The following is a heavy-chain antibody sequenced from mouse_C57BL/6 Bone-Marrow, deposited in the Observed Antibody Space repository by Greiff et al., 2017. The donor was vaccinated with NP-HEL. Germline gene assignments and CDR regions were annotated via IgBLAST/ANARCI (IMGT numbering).Heavy chain of an antibody. V-gene: IGHV1-54*01. CDR1: GYAFTNYL. Sequence: QVQLQQSGAELVRPGTSVKVSCKASGYAFTNYLIEWVKQRPGQGLEWIGVINPGSGGTNYNEKFKGKATLTADKSSSTAYMQLSSLTSEDSAVYFCAREYDYDVGYAMDYWGQGTSVTVSS. CDR3: AREYDYDVGYAMDY. J-gene: IGHJ4*01. D-gene: IGHD2-4*01. CDR2: INPGSGGT.